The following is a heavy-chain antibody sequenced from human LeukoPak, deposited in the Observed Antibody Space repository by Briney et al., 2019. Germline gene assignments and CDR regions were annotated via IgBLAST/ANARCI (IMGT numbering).Heavy chain of an antibody. V-gene: IGHV4-4*07. CDR3: AREAMTGLYFFDS. D-gene: IGHD3-9*01. J-gene: IGHJ4*02. CDR2: LSTRGTT. Sequence: SETLSLTCAVSGGSITTYPWSWVRQPAGKGLGWIGRLSTRGTTNYNPSLKGRLTMSVDTSEYQFYLSLSSVTAADTAVYYCAREAMTGLYFFDSWGQGTLVTVSS. CDR1: GGSITTYP.